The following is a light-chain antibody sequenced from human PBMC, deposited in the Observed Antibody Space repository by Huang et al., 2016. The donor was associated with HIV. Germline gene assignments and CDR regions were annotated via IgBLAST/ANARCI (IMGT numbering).Light chain of an antibody. CDR2: AAS. CDR1: QSISSY. CDR3: QQSYSTPLFT. V-gene: IGKV1-39*01. J-gene: IGKJ3*01. Sequence: DIQMTQSPSSLSVSVGDRVTITCRASQSISSYLNWYQQRPGKAPKLLIYAASSLQSGVPSRFSGSGSGTDFTLTISSLQPEDFGTYYCQQSYSTPLFTFGPGTKVDIK.